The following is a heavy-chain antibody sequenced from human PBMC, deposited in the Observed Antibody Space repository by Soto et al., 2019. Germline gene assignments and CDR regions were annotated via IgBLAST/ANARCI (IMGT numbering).Heavy chain of an antibody. V-gene: IGHV3-73*01. CDR1: GFTFSGSA. CDR2: IRSKANSYAT. Sequence: GGSLRLSCAASGFTFSGSAMHWVRQASGKGLEWVGRIRSKANSYATAYAASVKGRFTISRDDSKNTAYLQMNSLKTEDTAVYYCTRLSSQLGGTPTSIAYYYYYMDVWGKGTTVTVSS. CDR3: TRLSSQLGGTPTSIAYYYYYMDV. D-gene: IGHD2-2*01. J-gene: IGHJ6*03.